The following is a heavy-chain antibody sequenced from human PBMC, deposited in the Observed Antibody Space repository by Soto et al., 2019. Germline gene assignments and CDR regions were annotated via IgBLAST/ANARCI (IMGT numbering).Heavy chain of an antibody. CDR1: EFTFSRYW. V-gene: IGHV3-7*04. J-gene: IGHJ3*02. Sequence: GGSLRLSCAASEFTFSRYWMDWVRQAQRKGVEGVATIKHDGSEKYYVDSVKGRFIISRDNAKNSVFLQMNGLRVEDTAVYFCARAMGTDGWSNHPFDIWGQGTMVTVSS. CDR2: IKHDGSEK. CDR3: ARAMGTDGWSNHPFDI. D-gene: IGHD6-19*01.